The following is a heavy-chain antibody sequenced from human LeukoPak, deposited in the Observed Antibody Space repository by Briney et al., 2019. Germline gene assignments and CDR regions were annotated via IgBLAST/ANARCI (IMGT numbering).Heavy chain of an antibody. V-gene: IGHV1-2*02. CDR1: GYTFSGYY. D-gene: IGHD6-19*01. CDR2: LNPNSGAT. Sequence: ASVKVSCKASGYTFSGYYIHWVRQAPGQGLEWMGWLNPNSGATNYSQKFQGRVTMTRDTSISTAYMELSRLRSDDTAVYSCASGGWLAMFDYWGQGTLVTVSS. J-gene: IGHJ4*02. CDR3: ASGGWLAMFDY.